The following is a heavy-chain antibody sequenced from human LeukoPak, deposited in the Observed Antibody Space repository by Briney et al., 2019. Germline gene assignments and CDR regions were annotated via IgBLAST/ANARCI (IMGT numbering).Heavy chain of an antibody. CDR2: INHSGST. D-gene: IGHD3-9*01. V-gene: IGHV4-34*01. J-gene: IGHJ3*02. CDR3: AARPLRYFDWLNDAFDI. Sequence: SETLSLTCAVYGGSFSGYYWSWIRQPPGKGLEWIGEINHSGSTNYNPSLKSRVTISVDTSKNQFSLKLSSVTAADTAVYYCAARPLRYFDWLNDAFDIWGQGTMVTVSS. CDR1: GGSFSGYY.